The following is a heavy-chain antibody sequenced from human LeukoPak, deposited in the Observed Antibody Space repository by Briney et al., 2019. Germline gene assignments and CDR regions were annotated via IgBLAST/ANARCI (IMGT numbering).Heavy chain of an antibody. V-gene: IGHV4-39*07. CDR1: GDSISSTSYY. Sequence: PSETLSLTCTVSGDSISSTSYYWGWIRQPPGKGLEWIGNIYYSGSTYYNPSLKSRVTMSVDTSKNQFSLKLSSVTAADTAVYYCARMERGWYVDYWGQGTLVTVSS. CDR3: ARMERGWYVDY. CDR2: IYYSGST. J-gene: IGHJ4*02. D-gene: IGHD6-19*01.